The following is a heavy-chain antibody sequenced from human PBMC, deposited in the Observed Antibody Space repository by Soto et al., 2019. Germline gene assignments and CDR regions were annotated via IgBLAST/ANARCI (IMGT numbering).Heavy chain of an antibody. Sequence: QVQLVQSGAEVKKPGASVKVSCKASGYTFTSYAMHWVRQAPGQRLEWMGWINAGNGNTKYSQKFQGRVTITRDTSASTAYMDVSSLRSEDTDVYYCARDSGGFGELYAFDIWGQGTMVTVSS. CDR1: GYTFTSYA. CDR3: ARDSGGFGELYAFDI. CDR2: INAGNGNT. D-gene: IGHD3-10*01. V-gene: IGHV1-3*01. J-gene: IGHJ3*02.